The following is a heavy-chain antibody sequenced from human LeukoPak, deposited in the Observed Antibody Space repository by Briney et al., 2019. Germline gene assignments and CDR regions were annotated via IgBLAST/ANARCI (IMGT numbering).Heavy chain of an antibody. CDR1: GFTFSSYA. V-gene: IGHV3-23*01. J-gene: IGHJ4*02. Sequence: PGGSLRLSCAASGFTFSSYAMSWVRQAPGKGLEWVSAISGSGGSTYYADSVKGRFTISRDKSKNTLYLQMNSLRAEDTAVYYCAKVGVLTFGFDYWGQGTLVTVSS. CDR3: AKVGVLTFGFDY. CDR2: ISGSGGST. D-gene: IGHD4/OR15-4a*01.